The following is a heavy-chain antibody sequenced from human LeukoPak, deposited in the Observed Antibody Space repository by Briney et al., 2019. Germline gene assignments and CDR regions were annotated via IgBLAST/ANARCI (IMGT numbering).Heavy chain of an antibody. J-gene: IGHJ4*02. CDR3: AREVEDYYDSSGCYFDY. CDR1: GYTFTGYY. D-gene: IGHD3-22*01. CDR2: IHPNSGGT. Sequence: ASVTLSCKASGYTFTGYYMHCVRQAPGQWHEWMGWIHPNSGGTNYAQKLQGRVTMTRDTSISTAYMELSRLRSDDTAVYYCAREVEDYYDSSGCYFDYWGQGTLVTVSS. V-gene: IGHV1-2*02.